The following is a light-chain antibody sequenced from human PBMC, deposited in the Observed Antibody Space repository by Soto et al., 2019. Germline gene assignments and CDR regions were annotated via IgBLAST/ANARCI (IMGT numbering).Light chain of an antibody. CDR2: DAS. CDR1: QTITTW. Sequence: DIRVTQSPPTLSASVGDRVTITCRASQTITTWMAWYQQKPGKAPKLLVYDASTLESGVPSRFSATVSGTEFSLTITSLQPEDFATYYCQQLFDSPITFGQGTRLEI. J-gene: IGKJ5*01. CDR3: QQLFDSPIT. V-gene: IGKV1-5*01.